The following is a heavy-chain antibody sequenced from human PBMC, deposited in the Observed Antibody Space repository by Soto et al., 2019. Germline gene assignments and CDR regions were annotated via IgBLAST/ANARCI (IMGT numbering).Heavy chain of an antibody. CDR2: IYHSGST. J-gene: IGHJ6*02. Sequence: SETLSLTCAVSGGSISSSNWWSWVRQPPGKGLEWIGEIYHSGSTNYNPSLKSRVTISVDKSKNQFSLKLSPVTAADTAVYYCAREERVGNQPYYSYYYGMDVWGQGTTVTVSS. CDR3: AREERVGNQPYYSYYYGMDV. V-gene: IGHV4-4*02. CDR1: GGSISSSNW. D-gene: IGHD2-2*01.